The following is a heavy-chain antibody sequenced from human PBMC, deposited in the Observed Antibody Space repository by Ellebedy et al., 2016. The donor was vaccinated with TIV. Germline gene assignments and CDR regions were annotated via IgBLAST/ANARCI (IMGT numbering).Heavy chain of an antibody. CDR1: GFTFRNFF. V-gene: IGHV3-23*01. J-gene: IGHJ5*02. Sequence: GGSLRLSXATSGFTFRNFFMSWVRQTPGKGLEWVSTISGDGGSTYFADSVKGRFTISRDNSKNTMYLQMNSLRAEDTAVYYCARARLDWNWFDPWGQGTLVTVSS. CDR3: ARARLDWNWFDP. CDR2: ISGDGGST. D-gene: IGHD3-9*01.